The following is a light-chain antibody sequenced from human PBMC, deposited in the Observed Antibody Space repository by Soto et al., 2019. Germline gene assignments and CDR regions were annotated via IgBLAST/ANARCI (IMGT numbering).Light chain of an antibody. J-gene: IGLJ3*02. CDR1: TGDVGAYNF. CDR3: CSYAGSFTWV. CDR2: DAS. Sequence: QSALTQPRSVSGSPGQSVTISCTGTTGDVGAYNFVSWYQLHPGKAPKLMIYDASKRPSGVPDRFSASKSGNTASLTISGLQSEDEADYYCCSYAGSFTWVFGGGTKHTVL. V-gene: IGLV2-11*01.